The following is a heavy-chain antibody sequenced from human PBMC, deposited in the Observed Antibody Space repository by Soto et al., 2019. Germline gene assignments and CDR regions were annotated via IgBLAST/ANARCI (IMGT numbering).Heavy chain of an antibody. D-gene: IGHD2-2*01. CDR2: ISYDGSNK. Sequence: GGSLRLSCAASGFTFSSYGMHWVRQAPGKGLEWVAVISYDGSNKYYADSVKGRFTISRDNSKNTLYLQMNSLRAEDTAVYYCAKDLVPAAFPGGDNWFDPWGQGTLVTVSS. V-gene: IGHV3-30*18. J-gene: IGHJ5*02. CDR3: AKDLVPAAFPGGDNWFDP. CDR1: GFTFSSYG.